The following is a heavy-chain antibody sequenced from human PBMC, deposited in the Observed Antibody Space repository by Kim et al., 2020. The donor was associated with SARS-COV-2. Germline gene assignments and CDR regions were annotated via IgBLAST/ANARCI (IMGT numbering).Heavy chain of an antibody. J-gene: IGHJ3*02. V-gene: IGHV3-15*01. Sequence: GGSLRLSCAASGFTFTNAWMNWVRQAPGKGLEWVGRIRGIPDGGTTDYAAPVKGRFTISRDDSKNTLYLQMNSLKTGDTGVYYCTTDQEMGPLNIWGHGTMVTVPS. CDR3: TTDQEMGPLNI. CDR1: GFTFTNAW. D-gene: IGHD3-16*01. CDR2: IRGIPDGGTT.